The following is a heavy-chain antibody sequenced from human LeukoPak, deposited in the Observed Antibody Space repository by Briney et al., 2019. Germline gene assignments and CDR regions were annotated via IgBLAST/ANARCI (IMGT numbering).Heavy chain of an antibody. CDR1: GYTFTGYY. CDR2: INPNSGGT. Sequence: ASVKVSCKASGYTFTGYYMHWARQAPGQGLEGMGWINPNSGGTNYAQKFQGRVTMTRNTSISTAYMELSSLRSEDTAVYYCARGAPGSYCSGGSCPYFDYWGQGTLVSVSS. J-gene: IGHJ4*02. D-gene: IGHD2-15*01. CDR3: ARGAPGSYCSGGSCPYFDY. V-gene: IGHV1-2*02.